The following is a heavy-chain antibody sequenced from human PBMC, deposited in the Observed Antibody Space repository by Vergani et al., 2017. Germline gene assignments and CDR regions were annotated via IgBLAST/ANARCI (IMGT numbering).Heavy chain of an antibody. CDR2: ISYDGSNK. D-gene: IGHD1-14*01. V-gene: IGHV3-30-3*01. CDR1: GFTFSSYA. J-gene: IGHJ4*02. Sequence: VQLVESGGGVVQPGRSLRLSCAASGFTFSSYAMHWVRQAPGKGLEWVAVISYDGSNKYYADSVKGRFTISRDNSKNTLYLQMNSLRAEDTAVYYCARASGGLDYWGQGTLVTVSS. CDR3: ARASGGLDY.